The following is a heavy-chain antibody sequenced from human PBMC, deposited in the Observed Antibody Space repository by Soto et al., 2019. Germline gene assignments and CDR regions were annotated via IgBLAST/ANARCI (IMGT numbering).Heavy chain of an antibody. CDR3: ARVWTSYYGMDV. V-gene: IGHV4-34*01. Sequence: QVQLQQWGAGLLKPSETLSLNCAVYGGSFSGYYWSWIRQPPGKGLEWIGEINHSGSTNYNPSLKIRVTISVDTSKNQFSLKLSSVTAADTAVYYCARVWTSYYGMDVWGQGTTVTVSS. D-gene: IGHD2-21*01. J-gene: IGHJ6*02. CDR2: INHSGST. CDR1: GGSFSGYY.